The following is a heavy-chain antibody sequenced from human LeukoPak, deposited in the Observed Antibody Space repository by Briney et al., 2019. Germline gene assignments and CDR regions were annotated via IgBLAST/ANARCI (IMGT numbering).Heavy chain of an antibody. J-gene: IGHJ4*02. V-gene: IGHV3-7*01. D-gene: IGHD5-12*01. CDR3: VRDGGVSGYDLLDY. CDR2: INQDGSEE. Sequence: GSLRLSCAASGFTFSNYWMSWVRQAPGKGLEWVAHINQDGSEEHYMDSVKARFIISRDNAKNSLSLQMDSLRAEDTAVYYCVRDGGVSGYDLLDYWGQGTLVTISS. CDR1: GFTFSNYW.